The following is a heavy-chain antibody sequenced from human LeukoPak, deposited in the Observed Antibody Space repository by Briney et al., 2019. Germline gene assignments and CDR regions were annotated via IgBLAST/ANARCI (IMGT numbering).Heavy chain of an antibody. Sequence: PGGSLRLSCSASGFTFNNYAMHRVRQAPGKELEYVSAITSDGGTTYYGDSVRGRFTISRDNSKNTVYLQMSSLRPEDTAVYYCVKDLTGSGDYWGQGTLVTVSS. CDR1: GFTFNNYA. CDR2: ITSDGGTT. J-gene: IGHJ4*02. V-gene: IGHV3-64D*06. CDR3: VKDLTGSGDY. D-gene: IGHD3-10*01.